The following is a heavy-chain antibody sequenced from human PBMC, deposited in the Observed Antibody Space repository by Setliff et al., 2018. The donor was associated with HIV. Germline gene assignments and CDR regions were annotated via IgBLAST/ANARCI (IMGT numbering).Heavy chain of an antibody. V-gene: IGHV1-69*13. Sequence: SVKVSCKASGGTFSSFAISWVRQAPGQGLEWMGGIMPIFGSANYAQKFQGRVTITADASTSTAYMELISLRSEDTAVYYCARVRLYSSALDYWGQGTLVTVSS. J-gene: IGHJ4*02. CDR1: GGTFSSFA. D-gene: IGHD3-22*01. CDR2: IMPIFGSA. CDR3: ARVRLYSSALDY.